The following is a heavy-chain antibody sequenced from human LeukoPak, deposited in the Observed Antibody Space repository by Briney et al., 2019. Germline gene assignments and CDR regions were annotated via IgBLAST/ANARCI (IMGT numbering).Heavy chain of an antibody. Sequence: SVKVSCKASGGTFSSYAISWVRQAPGQGLEWMGRIIPIFGTANYAQKFQGRVTITTDESTSTAYMKLSSLRSEDTAVYYCARLYSSGWYYFDYWGQGTLVTVSS. D-gene: IGHD6-19*01. J-gene: IGHJ4*02. CDR2: IIPIFGTA. V-gene: IGHV1-69*05. CDR3: ARLYSSGWYYFDY. CDR1: GGTFSSYA.